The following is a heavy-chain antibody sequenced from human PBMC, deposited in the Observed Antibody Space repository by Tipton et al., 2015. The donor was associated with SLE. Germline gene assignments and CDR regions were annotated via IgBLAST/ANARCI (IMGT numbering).Heavy chain of an antibody. CDR1: GYSISSGYY. CDR2: IYGSGSS. J-gene: IGHJ6*02. CDR3: ARDSPSSYYYGMDV. V-gene: IGHV4-38-2*02. Sequence: TLSLTCAVSGYSISSGYYWGWIRQPPGKGLEWIGSIYGSGSSYYNPSLRSRVTISVDTSKNQFSLKLSSVTAADTAVYFCARDSPSSYYYGMDVWGRGATVTVSS. D-gene: IGHD3-10*01.